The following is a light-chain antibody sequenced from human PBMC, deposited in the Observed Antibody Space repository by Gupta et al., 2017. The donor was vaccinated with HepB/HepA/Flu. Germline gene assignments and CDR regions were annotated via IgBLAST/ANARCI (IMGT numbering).Light chain of an antibody. CDR2: AAS. J-gene: IGKJ2*01. V-gene: IGKV1-12*01. Sequence: PSSVSASVGDRVTITCRASQGVSNRLAWYQQKPGKVPKLLIYAASNLQSGVPSRFSGSGSGTDFTLTITNLQPEDVATYYCQQVNRFPHTFGQGTKLEIK. CDR1: QGVSNR. CDR3: QQVNRFPHT.